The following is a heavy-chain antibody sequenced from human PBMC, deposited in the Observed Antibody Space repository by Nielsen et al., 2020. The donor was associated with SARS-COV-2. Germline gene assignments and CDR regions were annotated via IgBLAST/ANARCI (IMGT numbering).Heavy chain of an antibody. CDR2: IYSGGST. CDR3: AKEMRELLRLFTS. CDR1: GFTVSSNY. D-gene: IGHD1-26*01. Sequence: GESLKISCAASGFTVSSNYMSWVRQAPGKGLEWVSVIYSGGSTYYADSVKGRFTISRDNSKNTLYLQMNSLRAEDTAVYYCAKEMRELLRLFTSWGQGTLVTVSS. V-gene: IGHV3-53*01. J-gene: IGHJ5*02.